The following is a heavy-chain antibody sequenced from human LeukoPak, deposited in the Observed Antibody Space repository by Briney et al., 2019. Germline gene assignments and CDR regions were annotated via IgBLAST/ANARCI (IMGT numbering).Heavy chain of an antibody. CDR2: ISGSGGST. CDR1: GFTFSSYA. CDR3: AKYGYCSGGSCYFESTYFDY. V-gene: IGHV3-23*01. J-gene: IGHJ4*02. Sequence: GGSLRLTCAASGFTFSSYAMSWVRQAPGKGLEWVSAISGSGGSTYYADSVKGRFTISRDNSKNTLYLQMNSLRAEDTAVYYCAKYGYCSGGSCYFESTYFDYWGQGTLVTVSS. D-gene: IGHD2-15*01.